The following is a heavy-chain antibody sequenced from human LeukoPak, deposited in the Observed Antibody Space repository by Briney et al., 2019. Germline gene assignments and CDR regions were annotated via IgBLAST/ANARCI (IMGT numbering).Heavy chain of an antibody. D-gene: IGHD2-2*01. CDR3: ARDHPYCSSTSCYGRGAFDI. Sequence: GGSLRLSCAASGFTFSSYSMNWVRQAPGKGLEWVSSISSSSSYIYYAYSVKGRFTIFRDNAKNSLYLQMNSLRAEDTAVYYCARDHPYCSSTSCYGRGAFDIWGQGTMVTVSS. CDR1: GFTFSSYS. V-gene: IGHV3-21*01. CDR2: ISSSSSYI. J-gene: IGHJ3*02.